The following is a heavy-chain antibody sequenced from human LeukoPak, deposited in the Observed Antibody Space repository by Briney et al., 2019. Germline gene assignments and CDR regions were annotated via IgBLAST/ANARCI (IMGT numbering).Heavy chain of an antibody. V-gene: IGHV4-34*01. CDR1: GGSFSGYC. J-gene: IGHJ4*02. Sequence: SETLSLTCAVYGGSFSGYCWSWIRQPPGKGLEWIGEINHSGSTNYNPSLKSRVTISVDTSKNQFSLKLSSVTAADTAVYYCARALLWQAGADYWGQGTLVTVSS. D-gene: IGHD3-10*01. CDR3: ARALLWQAGADY. CDR2: INHSGST.